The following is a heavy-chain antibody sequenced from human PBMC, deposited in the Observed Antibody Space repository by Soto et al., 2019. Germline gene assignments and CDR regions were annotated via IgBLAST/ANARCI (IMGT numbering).Heavy chain of an antibody. CDR3: ARDMSTVTTELFEN. J-gene: IGHJ4*02. V-gene: IGHV1-18*01. Sequence: ASVKVSCKASGYTFTSYGISWVRQSPGQGLEWMGWISAYNGNTNYAQKLQGRVTMTTHTSTSTAYMELRSLRCDDKAVYYCARDMSTVTTELFENWGQRSRVTVAS. CDR1: GYTFTSYG. D-gene: IGHD4-17*01. CDR2: ISAYNGNT.